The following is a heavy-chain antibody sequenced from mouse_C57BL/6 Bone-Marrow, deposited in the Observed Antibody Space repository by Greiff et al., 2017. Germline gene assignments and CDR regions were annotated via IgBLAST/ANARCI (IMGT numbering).Heavy chain of an antibody. V-gene: IGHV1-76*01. CDR2: IYPGSGNT. CDR1: GYTFTDYY. J-gene: IGHJ2*01. D-gene: IGHD1-1*01. Sequence: VQLQQSGAELVRPGASVKLSCKASGYTFTDYYINWVKQRPGQGLEWIARIYPGSGNTYYNEKFKGKATLTADKSSSTAYMQLSSLTSEDSAVYYCARITTVVASYYFDYWGQGTTLTVSS. CDR3: ARITTVVASYYFDY.